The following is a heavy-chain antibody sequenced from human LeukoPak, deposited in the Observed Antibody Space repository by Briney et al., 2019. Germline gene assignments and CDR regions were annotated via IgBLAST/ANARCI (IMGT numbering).Heavy chain of an antibody. CDR3: AKDGGSDPDSFDI. J-gene: IGHJ3*02. CDR2: IRYDGSNK. CDR1: GFIFNTYV. V-gene: IGHV3-30*02. D-gene: IGHD2-15*01. Sequence: GGSLRLSCAASGFIFNTYVMHWVRQAPGKGLEWLAFIRYDGSNKNYADSVKGRFTISRDITKNSLYLQMNSLRAEDTAVYYCAKDGGSDPDSFDIWGQGTMVTVSS.